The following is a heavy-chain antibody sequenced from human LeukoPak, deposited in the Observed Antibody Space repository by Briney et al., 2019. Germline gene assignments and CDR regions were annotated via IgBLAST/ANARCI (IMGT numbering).Heavy chain of an antibody. CDR2: IRYDGSNK. CDR3: ATAHLGFGELNGTATYSAY. CDR1: GFTFSSYG. V-gene: IGHV3-30*02. J-gene: IGHJ4*02. D-gene: IGHD3-10*01. Sequence: GGSLRLSCAASGFTFSSYGMHWVRQAPGKGLEWVAFIRYDGSNKYYADSVKGRFTISRDNSKNTLYLQMNSLEAKDTAVYYWATAHLGFGELNGTATYSAYWGQGTLVTVSS.